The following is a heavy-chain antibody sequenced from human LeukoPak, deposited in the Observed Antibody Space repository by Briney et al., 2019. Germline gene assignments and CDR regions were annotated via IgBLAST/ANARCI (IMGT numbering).Heavy chain of an antibody. CDR2: ISGSGGST. CDR1: GCTCSSYA. Sequence: GESLTLSCGASGCTCSSYAVGWVRQTTGKGLEWVSAISGSGGSTYYADSVKGRFTISRDNSKNTLYLQMNSLRAEDTAVYYCAKDRSGYCSGGSCYPFDYWGQGTLVTVSP. D-gene: IGHD2-15*01. CDR3: AKDRSGYCSGGSCYPFDY. J-gene: IGHJ4*02. V-gene: IGHV3-23*01.